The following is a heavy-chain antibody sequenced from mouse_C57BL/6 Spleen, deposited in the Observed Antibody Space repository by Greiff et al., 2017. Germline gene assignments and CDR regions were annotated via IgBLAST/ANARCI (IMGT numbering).Heavy chain of an antibody. CDR3: ARADGYDGATLMDY. CDR1: GYTFTSYW. V-gene: IGHV1-59*01. J-gene: IGHJ4*01. D-gene: IGHD2-2*01. CDR2: IDPSDSYT. Sequence: QVQLQQPGAELVRPGTSVKLSCKASGYTFTSYWMHWVKQRPGQGLEWIGVIDPSDSYTNYNQKFKGKATLTVDTSSSTAYMQLSSLTSEDSAVYYCARADGYDGATLMDYWGQGTSVTVSS.